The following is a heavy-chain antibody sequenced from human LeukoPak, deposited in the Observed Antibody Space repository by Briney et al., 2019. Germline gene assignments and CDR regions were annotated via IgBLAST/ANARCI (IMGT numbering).Heavy chain of an antibody. J-gene: IGHJ4*02. CDR2: VFDSGRT. V-gene: IGHV4-59*11. D-gene: IGHD5-18*01. CDR1: GGSITTHY. Sequence: SETLSLTSTVSGGSITTHYWNWIRQTLGKELEWSVYVFDSGRTKENPSLTSRVALSADTSKNQLSLRLSSVTAADTAVYYCTTIKRGNIFGYFDFWGQGILVTVSS. CDR3: TTIKRGNIFGYFDF.